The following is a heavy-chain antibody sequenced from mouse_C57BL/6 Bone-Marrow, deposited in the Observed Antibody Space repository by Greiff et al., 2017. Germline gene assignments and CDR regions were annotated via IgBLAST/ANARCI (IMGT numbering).Heavy chain of an antibody. J-gene: IGHJ3*01. CDR2: IDPSDSYT. CDR1: GYTFTSYW. D-gene: IGHD1-1*01. V-gene: IGHV1-69*01. CDR3: ARGADYYGSGSWFAY. Sequence: VQLQQPGAELVMPGASVKLSCKASGYTFTSYWMHWVKQRPGQGLEWIGEIDPSDSYTNYNQKFKGKSTLTVDKSSSTAYMQLSSLTSEDSAVYYCARGADYYGSGSWFAYWGQGTLVTVSA.